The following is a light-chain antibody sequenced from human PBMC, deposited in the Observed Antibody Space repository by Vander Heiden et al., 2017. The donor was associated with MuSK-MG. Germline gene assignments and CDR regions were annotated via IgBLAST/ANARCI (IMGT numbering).Light chain of an antibody. CDR1: SSNTGAGYD. CDR2: GNH. J-gene: IGLJ1*01. CDR3: QAFDNGPTGPYV. V-gene: IGLV1-40*01. Sequence: QSVLTQPPSVSGATGQSVSISCTGSSSNTGAGYDVHWYQQEPGEATKLLLYGNHNRPSGVPDRFSGSKSGTSASLVITGLQPEDEADYYCQAFDNGPTGPYVFGAGTKVTVL.